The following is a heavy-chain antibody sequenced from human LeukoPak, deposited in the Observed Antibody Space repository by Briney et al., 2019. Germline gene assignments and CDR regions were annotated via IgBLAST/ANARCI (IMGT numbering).Heavy chain of an antibody. J-gene: IGHJ3*02. CDR2: IKQDGSVK. V-gene: IGHV3-7*01. D-gene: IGHD6-13*01. CDR3: ARDSADSSSFAFDI. CDR1: GFTFSSYS. Sequence: PGGSLRLSCAASGFTFSSYSMNWVRQAPGKGLEWVANIKQDGSVKDYVDSVKGRFTISRDNAKNSLYLQMNSLRVEDTAVYYCARDSADSSSFAFDIWGQGTLVTVSS.